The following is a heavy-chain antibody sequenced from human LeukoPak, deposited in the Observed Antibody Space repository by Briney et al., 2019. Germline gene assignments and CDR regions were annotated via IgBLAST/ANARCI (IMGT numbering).Heavy chain of an antibody. Sequence: SETLSLTCTVSGGSISSSSYCWGWIRQPPGKGLEWIGSIYYSGSTYYNPSLKSRVTISVDTSKNQFSLKLSSVTAADTAVYYCARTTVTTGFDYWGQGTLVTVSS. CDR3: ARTTVTTGFDY. D-gene: IGHD4-17*01. CDR1: GGSISSSSYC. J-gene: IGHJ4*02. V-gene: IGHV4-39*01. CDR2: IYYSGST.